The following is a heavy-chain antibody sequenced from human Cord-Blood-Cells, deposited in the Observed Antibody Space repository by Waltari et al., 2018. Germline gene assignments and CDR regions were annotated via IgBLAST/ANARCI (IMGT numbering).Heavy chain of an antibody. Sequence: QVQLQQSGPGLVTPSQTLSLTCAIPGGSVPTPRAAGHRTRRAPSRGLEWLGRTYYRSKWYNDYAVSVKSRITINPDTSKNQFSLQLNSVTPEDTAVYYCARDPTDHLGATDAFDIWGQGTMVTVSS. CDR2: TYYRSKWYN. J-gene: IGHJ3*02. D-gene: IGHD1-26*01. V-gene: IGHV6-1*01. CDR1: GGSVPTPRAA. CDR3: ARDPTDHLGATDAFDI.